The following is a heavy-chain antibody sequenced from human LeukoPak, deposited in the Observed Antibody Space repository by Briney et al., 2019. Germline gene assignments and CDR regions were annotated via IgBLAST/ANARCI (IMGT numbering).Heavy chain of an antibody. CDR2: IIPIFGTA. D-gene: IGHD6-13*01. CDR1: GGTFSSYA. J-gene: IGHJ5*02. Sequence: ASVKVSCKASGGTFSSYAISWVRQAPGQGLEWMGGIIPIFGTANYAQKFQGRVTITADKSTSTAYMELSSLRSEDTAVYYCARGDSSSFGPPLFDPWGQGTLVTVSS. CDR3: ARGDSSSFGPPLFDP. V-gene: IGHV1-69*06.